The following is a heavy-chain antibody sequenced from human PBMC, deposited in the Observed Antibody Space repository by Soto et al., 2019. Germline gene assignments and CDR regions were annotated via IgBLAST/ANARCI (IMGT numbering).Heavy chain of an antibody. J-gene: IGHJ6*02. CDR3: ARGRGYSGDDHYYYFDMDV. Sequence: SVKVSCKASGGTFNNYPITWVRQAPGEGLEWMGGSIPIFGTANYAQNFQGRVTISVDESTSTAYMELSSLRSEDAAVYYCARGRGYSGDDHYYYFDMDVWGQGTTVTVSS. D-gene: IGHD5-12*01. CDR2: SIPIFGTA. CDR1: GGTFNNYP. V-gene: IGHV1-69*13.